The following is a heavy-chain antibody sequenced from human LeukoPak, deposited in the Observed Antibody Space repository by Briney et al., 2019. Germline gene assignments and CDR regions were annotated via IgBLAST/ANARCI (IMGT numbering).Heavy chain of an antibody. CDR2: LYYSGWST. CDR3: ARLGCSSASCYPGN. V-gene: IGHV4-39*01. CDR1: GGSFSGYY. J-gene: IGHJ4*02. Sequence: KPSETLSLTCAVYGGSFSGYYWGWVRQPPGKGLEWIGSLYYSGWSTYYNPSLKSRVTISVDTSKNQFSLKLNSVTAADTAVYYCARLGCSSASCYPGNWGQGTLVTVSS. D-gene: IGHD2-2*01.